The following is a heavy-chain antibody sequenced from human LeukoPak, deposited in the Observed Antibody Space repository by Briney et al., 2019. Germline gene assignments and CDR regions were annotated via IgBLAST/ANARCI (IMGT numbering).Heavy chain of an antibody. D-gene: IGHD6-25*01. CDR3: ARGGIAASPFDY. Sequence: SETLSLTCTVSGGSISSGGYYWSWIRQPPGTGLEWIGYIYHSGSTYYNPSLKSRVTISVDRSKNQFSLKLSSVTAADTAVYYCARGGIAASPFDYWGQGTLVTVSS. CDR2: IYHSGST. J-gene: IGHJ4*02. CDR1: GGSISSGGYY. V-gene: IGHV4-30-2*01.